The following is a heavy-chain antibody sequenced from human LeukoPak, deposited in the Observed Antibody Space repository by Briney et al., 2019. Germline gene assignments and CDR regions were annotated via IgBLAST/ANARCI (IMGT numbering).Heavy chain of an antibody. J-gene: IGHJ3*02. CDR1: GYTFTSYD. CDR2: ISAYNGNT. Sequence: GASVKVSCKASGYTFTSYDISWVRQAPGQGLEWMGWISAYNGNTNYAQKLQGRVTMTTDTSTSTAYMELGSLRSDDTAVYYCARDDPYCSSTSCYVRWGDAFDIWGQGTMVTVSS. D-gene: IGHD2-2*01. CDR3: ARDDPYCSSTSCYVRWGDAFDI. V-gene: IGHV1-18*01.